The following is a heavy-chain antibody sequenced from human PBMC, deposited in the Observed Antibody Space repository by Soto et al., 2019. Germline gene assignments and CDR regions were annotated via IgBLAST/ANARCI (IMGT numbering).Heavy chain of an antibody. Sequence: QVQLVQSGAEVKEPGASVKVSCKASGYTFTSYDINWVRQATGQGLEWMGWMNPNSGNTGYAQKFQGRVTMTRYTSISTAYIELSSLRSEDTAVYYCARLYSSSWPYQGLDVWGQGTTVTVSS. CDR2: MNPNSGNT. CDR1: GYTFTSYD. CDR3: ARLYSSSWPYQGLDV. D-gene: IGHD6-13*01. V-gene: IGHV1-8*01. J-gene: IGHJ6*02.